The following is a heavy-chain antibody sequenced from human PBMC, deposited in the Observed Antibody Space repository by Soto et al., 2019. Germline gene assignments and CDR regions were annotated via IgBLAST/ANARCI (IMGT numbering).Heavy chain of an antibody. Sequence: GGSLRLSCAASGFTFSGFSMNWVRQAPGEGLEWVSSVTSSPSSMFYADSVKGRFTISRDDAKDSLFLQMNSLRADDTAVYYCAREADFASSGYVLDYWGLGTLVTVSS. D-gene: IGHD3-22*01. CDR2: VTSSPSSM. J-gene: IGHJ4*02. CDR3: AREADFASSGYVLDY. CDR1: GFTFSGFS. V-gene: IGHV3-21*01.